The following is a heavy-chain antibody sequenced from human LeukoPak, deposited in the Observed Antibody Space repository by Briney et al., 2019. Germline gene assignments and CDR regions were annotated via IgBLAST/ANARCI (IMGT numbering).Heavy chain of an antibody. V-gene: IGHV1-18*01. CDR1: GGSFNNHA. J-gene: IGHJ4*02. CDR2: ISAYNGNT. Sequence: ASVKVSCKVSGGSFNNHAISWVRQAPGQGLEWMGWISAYNGNTNYAQKLQGRVTMTTDTSTSTAYMELRSLRSDDTAVYYCARDLRYVWGSYRYPLHYFDYWGQGTLVTVSS. D-gene: IGHD3-16*02. CDR3: ARDLRYVWGSYRYPLHYFDY.